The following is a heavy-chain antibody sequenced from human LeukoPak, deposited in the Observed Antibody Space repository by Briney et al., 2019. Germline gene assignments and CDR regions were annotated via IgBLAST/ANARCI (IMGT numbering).Heavy chain of an antibody. CDR3: ATDPRGYSPT. Sequence: ASVKVSCKASGYSLTSYYMHWVRQAPGQGLEWMGIINPNNGSTSYAQKFQGRVTMTRDTSTRTVYMELSSLRSEDTAVYYCATDPRGYSPTWGQGTLVTVSS. J-gene: IGHJ5*02. CDR1: GYSLTSYY. D-gene: IGHD5-18*01. V-gene: IGHV1-46*01. CDR2: INPNNGST.